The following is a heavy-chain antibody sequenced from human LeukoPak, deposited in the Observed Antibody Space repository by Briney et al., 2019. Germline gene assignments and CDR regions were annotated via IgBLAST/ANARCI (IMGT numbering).Heavy chain of an antibody. CDR3: AREPDWGINDACDI. Sequence: ASVKVSCKASGYTFTGNYMHWVRQAPGQGLEWMGWINPRTGDTHYTQKFQGRVTMTRDTSISTADMELSRLRSDDTAVYYCAREPDWGINDACDIWGQGTMVTVSS. CDR1: GYTFTGNY. J-gene: IGHJ3*02. V-gene: IGHV1-2*02. CDR2: INPRTGDT. D-gene: IGHD7-27*01.